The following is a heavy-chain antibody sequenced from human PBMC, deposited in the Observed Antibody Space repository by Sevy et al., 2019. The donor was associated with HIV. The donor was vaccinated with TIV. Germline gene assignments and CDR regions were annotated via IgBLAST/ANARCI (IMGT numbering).Heavy chain of an antibody. D-gene: IGHD2-21*01. V-gene: IGHV4-59*01. J-gene: IGHJ4*02. CDR2: LYYSGSI. Sequence: SETLSLTCNVYGDSISSYFWSWFRQPPGKGLEWIGYLYYSGSIEYNPSLRSRVTISVDTSKKHFSMKLRSVTAADTAMYYCARDSAVVPRALVYWGQGTLVTVSS. CDR1: GDSISSYF. CDR3: ARDSAVVPRALVY.